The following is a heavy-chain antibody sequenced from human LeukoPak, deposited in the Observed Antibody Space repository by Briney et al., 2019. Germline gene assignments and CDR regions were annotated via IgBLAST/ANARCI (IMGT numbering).Heavy chain of an antibody. CDR3: ARGRYCSSTSCYKVDYFDY. CDR1: GGSVTTSDYY. J-gene: IGHJ4*02. CDR2: INHSGST. V-gene: IGHV4-39*07. Sequence: SETLSLTCSVSGGSVTTSDYYWGWIRQSPGKGLEWIGEINHSGSTNYNPSLKSRVTISVDTSKNQFSLKLSSVTAADTAVYYCARGRYCSSTSCYKVDYFDYWGQGTLVTVSS. D-gene: IGHD2-2*02.